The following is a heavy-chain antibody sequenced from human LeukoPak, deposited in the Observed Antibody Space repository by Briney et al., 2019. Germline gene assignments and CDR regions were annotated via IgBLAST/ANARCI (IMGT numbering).Heavy chain of an antibody. Sequence: ASVKVSCKASGYTFTSYAMHWVRQAPGQGLEWMGWISAYNGNTNYAQKLQGRVTMTTDTSTSTAYMELRSLRSDDTAVYYCARAATSGYYPEYFQHWGQGTLVTVSS. J-gene: IGHJ1*01. V-gene: IGHV1-18*01. D-gene: IGHD3-22*01. CDR1: GYTFTSYA. CDR3: ARAATSGYYPEYFQH. CDR2: ISAYNGNT.